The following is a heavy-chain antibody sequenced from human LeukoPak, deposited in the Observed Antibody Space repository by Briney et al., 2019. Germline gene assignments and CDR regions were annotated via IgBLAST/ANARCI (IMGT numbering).Heavy chain of an antibody. J-gene: IGHJ5*02. CDR1: GGSISSYY. V-gene: IGHV4-59*01. D-gene: IGHD3-22*01. CDR3: ARDLTYYDSSGPAFDP. Sequence: SETLSLTCTVSGGSISSYYWSWIRQPPGKGLEWIGYIYYSGSTNYNPSLKSRVTISVDTSKNQFSLKLSSVTAADTAVYYCARDLTYYDSSGPAFDPWGQGTLVTVSS. CDR2: IYYSGST.